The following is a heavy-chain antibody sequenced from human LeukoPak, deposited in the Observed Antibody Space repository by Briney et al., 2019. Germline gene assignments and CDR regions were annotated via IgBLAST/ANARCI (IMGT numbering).Heavy chain of an antibody. CDR2: MNPNSGNT. CDR1: GYTFTSYY. Sequence: ASVKVSCKASGYTFTSYYMHWVRQATGQGLEWMGWMNPNSGNTGYAQKFQGRVTMTRNTSISTAYMELSSLRSEDTAVYYCARGGYFSSSWNDYWGQGTLVTVSS. J-gene: IGHJ4*02. D-gene: IGHD6-13*01. CDR3: ARGGYFSSSWNDY. V-gene: IGHV1-8*02.